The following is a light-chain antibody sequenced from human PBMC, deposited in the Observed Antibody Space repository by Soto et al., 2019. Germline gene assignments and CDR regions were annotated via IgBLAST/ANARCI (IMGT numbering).Light chain of an antibody. J-gene: IGKJ1*01. CDR2: GAS. CDR3: QQYLDLTRT. Sequence: EIVMTQSPATLSVSPGERATLSCRASQSVGRDLVWYRQKPGQAPRLLIYGASNRATCFPDRFSGSVSGTVFTLTVISLQSVDFAVYYCQQYLDLTRTVGKGSKVEI. CDR1: QSVGRD. V-gene: IGKV3-15*01.